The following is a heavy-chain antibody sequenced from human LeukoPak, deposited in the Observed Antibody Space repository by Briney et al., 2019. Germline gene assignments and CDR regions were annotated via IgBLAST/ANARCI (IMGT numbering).Heavy chain of an antibody. CDR1: GFTFDDYA. J-gene: IGHJ4*02. CDR3: AKDLYYYDSSGPLDY. V-gene: IGHV3-9*01. D-gene: IGHD3-22*01. CDR2: ISWNSGSI. Sequence: GGSLRPSCAASGFTFDDYAMHWVRQAPGKGLEWVSGISWNSGSIGCADSVKGRFTISRDNAKNSLYLQMNSLRAEDTALYYCAKDLYYYDSSGPLDYWGQGTLVTVSS.